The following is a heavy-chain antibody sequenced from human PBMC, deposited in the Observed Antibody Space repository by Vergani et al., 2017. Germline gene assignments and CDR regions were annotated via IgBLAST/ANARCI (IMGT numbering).Heavy chain of an antibody. V-gene: IGHV3-64*01. CDR3: AKGYYDSSGYYPYYFDY. J-gene: IGHJ4*02. D-gene: IGHD3-22*01. Sequence: EVQLVESGGGLVQPGGSLRLSCAASGFTFSSYAMHWVRQAPGKGLEYVSAISSNGGSTYYANSVKGRFTISRDNSKNTLYLQMNSLRAEDTAVYYCAKGYYDSSGYYPYYFDYWGQGTLVTVSS. CDR2: ISSNGGST. CDR1: GFTFSSYA.